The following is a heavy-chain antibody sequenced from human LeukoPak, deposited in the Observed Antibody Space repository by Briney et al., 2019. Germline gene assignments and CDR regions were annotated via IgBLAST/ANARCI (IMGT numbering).Heavy chain of an antibody. CDR1: GFTFSSYA. D-gene: IGHD4-23*01. Sequence: GGSLRLSCAASGFTFSSYAMHWVSQAPGKGLEWVAVISYDGSNKYYADSVKGRFTISRDNSKNTLYLQMNSLRAEDTAVYYCARGVTTGVRGYFDYWGQGTLVTVSS. V-gene: IGHV3-30*04. J-gene: IGHJ4*02. CDR3: ARGVTTGVRGYFDY. CDR2: ISYDGSNK.